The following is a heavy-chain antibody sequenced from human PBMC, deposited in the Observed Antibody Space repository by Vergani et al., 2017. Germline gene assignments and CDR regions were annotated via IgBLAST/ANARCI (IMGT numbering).Heavy chain of an antibody. V-gene: IGHV3-30-3*01. CDR2: ISYDGSNK. CDR3: ARDSLDDDACDI. CDR1: GFTFSSYA. J-gene: IGHJ3*02. Sequence: QVQLVESGGGVVQPGRSLRLSCAASGFTFSSYAMHWVRQAPGKGLEWVAVISYDGSNKYYADSVKGRFTISRDNSKNTLYLQMNSLRAEDTAVYYYARDSLDDDACDIWGQGTMVTVSS. D-gene: IGHD1-1*01.